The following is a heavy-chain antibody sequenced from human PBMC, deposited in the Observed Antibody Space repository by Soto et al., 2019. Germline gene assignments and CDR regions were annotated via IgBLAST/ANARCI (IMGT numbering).Heavy chain of an antibody. CDR1: GYTFVNYD. CDR3: ARRVVVLTSDWFDP. Sequence: QVQLVQSGAEVKKPGASVKVSCKASGYTFVNYDISWVRQAPGQGLEWMGWISVHNGNTNYAQKVQGRVTMTTDTSTSTAYMELRSLRSDDTAVYYCARRVVVLTSDWFDPWGQGTLVTVSS. D-gene: IGHD2-15*01. J-gene: IGHJ5*02. V-gene: IGHV1-18*01. CDR2: ISVHNGNT.